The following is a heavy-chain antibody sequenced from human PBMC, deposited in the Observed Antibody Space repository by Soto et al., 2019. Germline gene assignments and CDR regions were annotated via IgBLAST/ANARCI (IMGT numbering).Heavy chain of an antibody. CDR1: GYTFTYRY. Sequence: QMQLVQSGAEVKKTGSSVKVSCKASGYTFTYRYLHWVRQAPGQALEWMGWITPFNGNTNYAQKFQDRVTITRDRSMSTAYMELSSLRSEDTAMYYCASADYYYYGMDVWGQGTTVTVSS. CDR3: ASADYYYYGMDV. V-gene: IGHV1-45*02. CDR2: ITPFNGNT. J-gene: IGHJ6*02.